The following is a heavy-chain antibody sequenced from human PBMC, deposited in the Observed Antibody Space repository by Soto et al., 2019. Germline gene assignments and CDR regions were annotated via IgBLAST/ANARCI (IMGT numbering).Heavy chain of an antibody. J-gene: IGHJ4*02. D-gene: IGHD3-9*01. CDR2: INAGNGNT. V-gene: IGHV1-3*01. Sequence: GASVKVSCKASGYTFTSYAMHWVRQAPGQRLEWMGWINAGNGNTKYSQKFQGRVTITRDTSASTAYMELSSLRSEDTAVYYCARDLRVLRYFDWLPPPQLGYWGQGTLVTVSS. CDR1: GYTFTSYA. CDR3: ARDLRVLRYFDWLPPPQLGY.